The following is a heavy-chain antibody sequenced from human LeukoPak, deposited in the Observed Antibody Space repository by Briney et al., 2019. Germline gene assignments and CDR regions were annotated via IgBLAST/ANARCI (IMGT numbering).Heavy chain of an antibody. Sequence: GRSLRLSCAASGFTFSSYAMHWVRQAPGKGLEWVAVISYDGSNKYYADSVKGRLTISRDNSKNTLYLQMNSLRAEDTAVYYCARANMVRGVINYWGQGTLVTVSS. CDR3: ARANMVRGVINY. D-gene: IGHD3-10*01. J-gene: IGHJ4*02. CDR1: GFTFSSYA. V-gene: IGHV3-30*04. CDR2: ISYDGSNK.